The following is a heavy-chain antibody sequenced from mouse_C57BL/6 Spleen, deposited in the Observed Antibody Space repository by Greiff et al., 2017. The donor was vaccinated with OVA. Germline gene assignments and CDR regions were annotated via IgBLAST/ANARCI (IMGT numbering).Heavy chain of an antibody. Sequence: QVQLQQPGADLVKPGASVKLSCKASGYTFTSYWMHWAKQRPGQGLEWIGMIHPNSGSTNYNEKFKSKATLTVDKSSSTAYMQLSSLTSEDAAVYYCAREEVLRKYYFDYWGQGTTLTVSS. J-gene: IGHJ2*01. CDR2: IHPNSGST. CDR3: AREEVLRKYYFDY. CDR1: GYTFTSYW. D-gene: IGHD1-1*01. V-gene: IGHV1-64*01.